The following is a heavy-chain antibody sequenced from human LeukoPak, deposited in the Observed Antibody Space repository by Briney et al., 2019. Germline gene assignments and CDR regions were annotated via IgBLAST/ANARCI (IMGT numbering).Heavy chain of an antibody. CDR2: ISYDGSNE. CDR3: ARDRGYCSGVSCYIFDY. D-gene: IGHD2-15*01. CDR1: GFSFSTYA. V-gene: IGHV3-30*04. Sequence: GGSLRLSCAAPGFSFSTYAMRWVRPAPGKGLELVAVISYDGSNEYYVDSVKGRFTISRDNSKNTLYLQMNSLRAEDTAIYYCARDRGYCSGVSCYIFDYWGQGTLVTVSS. J-gene: IGHJ4*02.